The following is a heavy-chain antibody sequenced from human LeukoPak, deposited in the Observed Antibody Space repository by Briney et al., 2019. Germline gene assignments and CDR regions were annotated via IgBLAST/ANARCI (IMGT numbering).Heavy chain of an antibody. Sequence: SETLSLTCTVSGGSISSFHWSWIRQPPGKGLECIGYIYYSGSTNYNPSLKSRVTISVDTSKNQFSQRLNSVTAADTAVYYCARRFGWDSFDYWGQGTLVTVSS. V-gene: IGHV4-59*08. CDR3: ARRFGWDSFDY. J-gene: IGHJ4*02. CDR1: GGSISSFH. D-gene: IGHD1-26*01. CDR2: IYYSGST.